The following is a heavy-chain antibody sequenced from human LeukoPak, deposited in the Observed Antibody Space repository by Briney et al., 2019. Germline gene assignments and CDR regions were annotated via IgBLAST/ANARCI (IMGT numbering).Heavy chain of an antibody. CDR1: GFTVSSNY. Sequence: GGSLRLSCVASGFTVSSNYMDWVRQAPGKGLEWVSLIYTGGGTYYADSVKGRFAISRDNSKNTLYLQMNSLRAEDTAVYYCTRDLNSGGSCWGQGTLVTVSS. CDR2: IYTGGGT. CDR3: TRDLNSGGSC. V-gene: IGHV3-53*01. J-gene: IGHJ4*02. D-gene: IGHD2-15*01.